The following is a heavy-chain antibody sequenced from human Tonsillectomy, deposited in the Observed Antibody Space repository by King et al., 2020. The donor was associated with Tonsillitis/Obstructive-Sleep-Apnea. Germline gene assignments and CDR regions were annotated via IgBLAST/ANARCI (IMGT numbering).Heavy chain of an antibody. CDR1: GITFSTYA. J-gene: IGHJ3*01. CDR3: VREAPRWGERDGGAFDL. CDR2: MSYDGSQT. V-gene: IGHV3-30*01. Sequence: VQLVESGGGVVQPGRSLRLSCAASGITFSTYAMHWVRQAPGKGLEWVAVMSYDGSQTYYADSVRGRFTISGDNSKNTLYLQMNSLRAEDTAVYYCVREAPRWGERDGGAFDLWGQGTMVTVSS. D-gene: IGHD2-21*01.